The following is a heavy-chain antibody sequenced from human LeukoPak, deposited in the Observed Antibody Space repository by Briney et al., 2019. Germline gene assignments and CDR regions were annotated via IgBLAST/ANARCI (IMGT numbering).Heavy chain of an antibody. D-gene: IGHD4-17*01. CDR1: GFTFSDYY. J-gene: IGHJ3*02. CDR2: ISTSGSKM. CDR3: ARALMTTVTAVDAFDI. V-gene: IGHV3-11*01. Sequence: GGSLRLSCAASGFTFSDYYMNWIRQAPGKGLEWVSYISTSGSKMYNADSVKGRFTISRDNAKNSLYLQMNSLRAEDTAVYYCARALMTTVTAVDAFDIWGQGTMVTVSS.